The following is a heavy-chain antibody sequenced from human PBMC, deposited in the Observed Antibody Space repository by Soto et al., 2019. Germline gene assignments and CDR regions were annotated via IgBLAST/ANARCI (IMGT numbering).Heavy chain of an antibody. J-gene: IGHJ6*02. V-gene: IGHV5-51*01. CDR3: ARHGMQGSYYYGMDV. CDR2: IYPADSDT. D-gene: IGHD1-1*01. CDR1: EYSFTNYW. Sequence: GSLKISCKGSEYSFTNYWIGWVRQMPGKGLEWMGIIYPADSDTRYYPSFQGQVTISADESISTAYLQWSSLKASDTAMYYCARHGMQGSYYYGMDVWGQGTTVTVSS.